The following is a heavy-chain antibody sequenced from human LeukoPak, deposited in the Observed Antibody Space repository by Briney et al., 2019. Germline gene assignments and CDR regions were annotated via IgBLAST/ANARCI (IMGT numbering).Heavy chain of an antibody. V-gene: IGHV1-46*01. Sequence: ASVKVSCKASGYTFTLYYMHWVRQAPGQGLEWMGVINPSGGTANYAQKFQGRVTVARDTSTSTVYMELSSLRSEDTAVYYCARDLFSSSWYGPYYFDYWGQGTLVTVSS. CDR1: GYTFTLYY. CDR3: ARDLFSSSWYGPYYFDY. CDR2: INPSGGTA. J-gene: IGHJ4*02. D-gene: IGHD6-13*01.